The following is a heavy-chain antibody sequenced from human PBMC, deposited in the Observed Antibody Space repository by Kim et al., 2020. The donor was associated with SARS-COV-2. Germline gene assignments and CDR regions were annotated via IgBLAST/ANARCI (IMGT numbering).Heavy chain of an antibody. V-gene: IGHV4-31*03. CDR2: IYHSGST. J-gene: IGHJ4*02. Sequence: SETLSLTCSVSGGSISSGGYYCSWIRQRPGKGLEWIGYIYHSGSTAYNPSLKSRVTMSLDTSKNQFSLNLTSVTAADTAVYYCATDPSTKSLGSCIGDSCYEAGYFDYWGQGTLVTVSS. CDR1: GGSISSGGYY. D-gene: IGHD2-15*01. CDR3: ATDPSTKSLGSCIGDSCYEAGYFDY.